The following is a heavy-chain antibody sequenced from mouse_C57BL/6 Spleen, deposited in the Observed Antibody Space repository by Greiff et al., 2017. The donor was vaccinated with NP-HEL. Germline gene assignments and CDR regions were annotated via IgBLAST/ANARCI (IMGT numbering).Heavy chain of an antibody. D-gene: IGHD4-1*01. Sequence: EVKLVESGGGLVKPGGSLKLSCAASGFTFSDYGMHWVRQAPEKGLEWVAYISSGSSTIYYADTVKGRFTISRDNAKNTLFLQMTSLRSEDTAMYYCARKTGTVYYYAMDYWGQGTSVTVSS. J-gene: IGHJ4*01. CDR1: GFTFSDYG. CDR2: ISSGSSTI. V-gene: IGHV5-17*01. CDR3: ARKTGTVYYYAMDY.